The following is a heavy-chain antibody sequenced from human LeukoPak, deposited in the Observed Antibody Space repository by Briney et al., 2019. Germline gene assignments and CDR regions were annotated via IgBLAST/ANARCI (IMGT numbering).Heavy chain of an antibody. CDR1: GFTFSSYA. V-gene: IGHV3-53*01. CDR3: VREGGNSFRAFDI. Sequence: PGGSLRLSCAASGFTFSSYAMSWVRQAPGKGLEWVSVIYSGGTTYYADSVKGRFTISRDNSKNTLYLQMNSLRAEDTAVYYCVREGGNSFRAFDIWGQGTMVTVSS. J-gene: IGHJ3*02. D-gene: IGHD4-23*01. CDR2: IYSGGTT.